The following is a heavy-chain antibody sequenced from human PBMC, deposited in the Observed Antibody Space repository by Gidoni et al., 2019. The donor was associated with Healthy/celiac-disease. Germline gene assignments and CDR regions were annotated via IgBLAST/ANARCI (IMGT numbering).Heavy chain of an antibody. J-gene: IGHJ5*02. D-gene: IGHD3-10*01. Sequence: QVQLQQWGAGLLKPSETLSLTCAVYGGSFSGYYWSWIRQPPGKGLEWIGEINRRGSTNYNPSLKSRVTISVDTSKNQFSLKLSSVTAADTAVYYCARASAARFYYGSGSSWFDPWGQGTLVTVSS. CDR1: GGSFSGYY. CDR3: ARASAARFYYGSGSSWFDP. V-gene: IGHV4-34*01. CDR2: INRRGST.